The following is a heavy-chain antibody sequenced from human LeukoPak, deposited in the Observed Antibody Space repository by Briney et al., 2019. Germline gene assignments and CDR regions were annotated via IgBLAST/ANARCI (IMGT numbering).Heavy chain of an antibody. CDR3: AVGDQLYFDY. CDR2: INPNSGGT. Sequence: ASVKLSCTASGYTFAGYYMHWVRQAPGQGLEWMGWINPNSGGTNYAQKFQGWVTMTRDTSISTAYMELSRLRSDDTAVYYCAVGDQLYFDYWGQGTLVTVSS. D-gene: IGHD3-16*01. CDR1: GYTFAGYY. V-gene: IGHV1-2*04. J-gene: IGHJ4*02.